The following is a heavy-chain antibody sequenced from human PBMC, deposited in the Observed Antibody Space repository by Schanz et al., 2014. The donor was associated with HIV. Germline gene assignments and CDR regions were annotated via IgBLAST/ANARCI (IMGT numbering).Heavy chain of an antibody. CDR2: ISAYNGKT. V-gene: IGHV1-18*01. J-gene: IGHJ6*02. CDR3: ARGARYGMDA. CDR1: GYIFTSNG. Sequence: QVQLVQSGAEVKKPGASVKVSCKASGYIFTSNGISWVRQAPGQGLEWMGWISAYNGKTNYARKVQGRVTMTTDTAASPASNDLRSERSADTDVYYCARGARYGMDAWGQGTTVTVSS.